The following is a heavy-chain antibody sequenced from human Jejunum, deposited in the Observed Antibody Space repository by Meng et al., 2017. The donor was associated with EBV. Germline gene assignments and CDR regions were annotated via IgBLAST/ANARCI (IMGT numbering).Heavy chain of an antibody. CDR2: IYHGGGT. D-gene: IGHD2-21*01. CDR3: AGNGYYALEY. Sequence: QGQLQESGPRREKPSGTLPLTCVVSGGSISDNDWWSWVRQPPGKGLEWLGEIYHGGGTNYNPSLESRVTISVDKSKNQFSLKLNSVTVADTAVYYCAGNGYYALEYWGPGILVTVSS. V-gene: IGHV4-4*02. CDR1: GGSISDNDW. J-gene: IGHJ4*02.